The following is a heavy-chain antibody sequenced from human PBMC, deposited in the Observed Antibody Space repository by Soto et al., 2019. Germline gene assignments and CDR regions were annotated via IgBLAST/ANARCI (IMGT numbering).Heavy chain of an antibody. V-gene: IGHV3-23*01. CDR2: VRGSGGTT. CDR3: TRDWQFDY. CDR1: GFTFSNYV. J-gene: IGHJ4*02. D-gene: IGHD6-19*01. Sequence: GGSLRLSCAASGFTFSNYVMSWVRQAPGKGLEWVSTVRGSGGTTYYADSVKGRFTISRDNSKNTLRLQMNNLEAEDTAIYYCTRDWQFDYWGQGALVTVSS.